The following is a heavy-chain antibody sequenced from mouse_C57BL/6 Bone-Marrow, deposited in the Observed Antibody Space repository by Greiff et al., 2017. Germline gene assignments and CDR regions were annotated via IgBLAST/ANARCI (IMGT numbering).Heavy chain of an antibody. V-gene: IGHV3-6*01. J-gene: IGHJ4*01. D-gene: IGHD4-1*01. CDR2: ISYDGSN. CDR1: GYSITSGYY. Sequence: ESGPGLVKPSQSLSLTCSVTGYSITSGYYWNWIRQFPGNKLEWMGYISYDGSNNYIPSLKNRISITRDTSKNQFFLKLNSVTTEDTATYYCARWDPQAMDYWGQGTSVTVSS. CDR3: ARWDPQAMDY.